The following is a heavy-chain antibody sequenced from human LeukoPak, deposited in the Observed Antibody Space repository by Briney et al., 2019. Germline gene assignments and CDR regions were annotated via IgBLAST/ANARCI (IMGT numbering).Heavy chain of an antibody. J-gene: IGHJ5*02. V-gene: IGHV6-1*01. CDR3: ARVHVESSSWWVVDWFDP. CDR2: TYYRSKWYN. Sequence: SQTLSLTCAISGDSVSSNSAAWNWIRQSPSRGLEWLGRTYYRSKWYNDYAVSVKSRITINPDTSKNQFSLQLNSVTPEDTAVYYCARVHVESSSWWVVDWFDPWGQGTLVTVSS. CDR1: GDSVSSNSAA. D-gene: IGHD6-13*01.